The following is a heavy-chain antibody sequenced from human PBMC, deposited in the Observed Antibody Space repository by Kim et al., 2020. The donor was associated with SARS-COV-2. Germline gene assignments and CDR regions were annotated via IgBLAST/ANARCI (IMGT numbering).Heavy chain of an antibody. Sequence: ASVKVSCKASGYTFTSYAMHWVRQAPGQRLEWMGWINAGNGNTKYSQKFQGRVTITRDTSASTAYMELSSLRSEDTAVYYCARERDSSGWYLVDYWGQGTLVTVSS. D-gene: IGHD6-19*01. CDR3: ARERDSSGWYLVDY. J-gene: IGHJ4*02. CDR2: INAGNGNT. V-gene: IGHV1-3*01. CDR1: GYTFTSYA.